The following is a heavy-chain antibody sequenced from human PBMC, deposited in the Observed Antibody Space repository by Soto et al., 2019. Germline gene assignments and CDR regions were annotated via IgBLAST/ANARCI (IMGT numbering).Heavy chain of an antibody. J-gene: IGHJ6*02. CDR2: INPNSGGT. D-gene: IGHD6-6*01. CDR3: ARANSIRPYYYNMDV. V-gene: IGHV1-2*04. Sequence: QVQLVQSGAEVEKPGASVKVSCKASGYTFTAYYIHWVRQARGQGLEWLGWINPNSGGTYYSQKFQAWITLTRDTSISTAYMALTRLRSDDTAVYYCARANSIRPYYYNMDVWGQGTTVTVSS. CDR1: GYTFTAYY.